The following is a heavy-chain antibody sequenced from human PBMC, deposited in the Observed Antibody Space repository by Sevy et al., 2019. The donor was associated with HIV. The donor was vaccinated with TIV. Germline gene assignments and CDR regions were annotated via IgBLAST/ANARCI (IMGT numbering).Heavy chain of an antibody. CDR1: GFIFSDYY. Sequence: WGSLRLSCAASGFIFSDYYMSWIRQALGKGLECVSYISSSGSTTYYADSVKGRFTISRDNAKNSLYLQMNSLRAEDTAVYYCAREDNWKYDYWGQGTLVTVSS. CDR3: AREDNWKYDY. D-gene: IGHD1-7*01. V-gene: IGHV3-11*04. J-gene: IGHJ4*02. CDR2: ISSSGSTT.